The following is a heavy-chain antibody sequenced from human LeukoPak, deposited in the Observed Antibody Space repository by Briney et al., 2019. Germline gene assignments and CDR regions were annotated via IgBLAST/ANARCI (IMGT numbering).Heavy chain of an antibody. V-gene: IGHV3-23*01. J-gene: IGHJ4*02. CDR1: GFTFSRYA. Sequence: QAGGSLRLSCAASGFTFSRYAMSWVRQAPGKGLEWVSAISGSGGSTYYADFVKGRFTISRDNSKNTLYLQMNSLRAEDTAVYYCAKVSYHYYGSGSYVLDYWGQGTLVTVSS. D-gene: IGHD3-10*01. CDR3: AKVSYHYYGSGSYVLDY. CDR2: ISGSGGST.